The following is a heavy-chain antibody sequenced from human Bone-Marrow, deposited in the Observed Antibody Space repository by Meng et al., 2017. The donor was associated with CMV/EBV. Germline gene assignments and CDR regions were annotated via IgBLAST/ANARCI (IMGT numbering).Heavy chain of an antibody. J-gene: IGHJ2*01. Sequence: GGSLRLSCAASGFTFSSYAMHWVRQAPGKGLEWVAVISYDGRNKYYADSVKGRFTISRDNSKNTLYLQMNSLRAEDTAVYYCARDLWGASIAARRSRYFDLWGRGTLVTVSS. CDR3: ARDLWGASIAARRSRYFDL. CDR2: ISYDGRNK. D-gene: IGHD6-6*01. V-gene: IGHV3-30*04. CDR1: GFTFSSYA.